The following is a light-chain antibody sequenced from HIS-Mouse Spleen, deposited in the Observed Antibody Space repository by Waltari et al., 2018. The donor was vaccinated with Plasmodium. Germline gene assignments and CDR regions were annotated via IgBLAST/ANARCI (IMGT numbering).Light chain of an antibody. Sequence: DIQMTQSPSTLSASVGDRVTLTCRASQRISSWLAWYKQKPGKAPKRLIYKASSLESGVPSRFSGSGSGTEFTLTISSLQPDDFATYYCQQYNSYQFGQGTKVEIK. CDR2: KAS. CDR3: QQYNSYQ. CDR1: QRISSW. J-gene: IGKJ1*01. V-gene: IGKV1-5*03.